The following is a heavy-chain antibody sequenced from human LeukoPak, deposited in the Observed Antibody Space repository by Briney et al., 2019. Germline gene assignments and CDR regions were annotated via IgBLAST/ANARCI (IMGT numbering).Heavy chain of an antibody. CDR3: VRDDDRPDNGLDY. Sequence: GGSLRLSCAASGFTFDSYAMSWVRQAPGKGLEWVSAISGSGGNTYLAESVKGRFTISRDNSKNTLYLQMNSLRAEDTAVYYCVRDDDRPDNGLDYWGQGTLVTVSS. V-gene: IGHV3-23*01. CDR2: ISGSGGNT. D-gene: IGHD3-22*01. CDR1: GFTFDSYA. J-gene: IGHJ4*02.